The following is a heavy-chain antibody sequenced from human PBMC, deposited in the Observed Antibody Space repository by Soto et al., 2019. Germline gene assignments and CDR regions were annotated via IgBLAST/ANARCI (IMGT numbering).Heavy chain of an antibody. CDR1: GGSISSGEYY. CDR2: STSRAMH. J-gene: IGHJ5*02. V-gene: IGHV4-30-4*08. D-gene: IGHD3-22*01. Sequence: QVQLQASGPGLLKTSQTLSLTCTVSGGSISSGEYYLSWIRQSPGKGMAWIGYSTSRAMHYYNPSLQSRVTMSLPTSSNKFSLRLSSVTSADTAVYYCARDYRPTYYYDSSGYYPPTYVDHWGQGSLVTASS. CDR3: ARDYRPTYYYDSSGYYPPTYVDH.